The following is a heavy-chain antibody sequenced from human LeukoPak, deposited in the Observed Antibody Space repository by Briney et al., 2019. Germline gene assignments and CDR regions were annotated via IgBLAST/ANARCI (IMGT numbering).Heavy chain of an antibody. D-gene: IGHD6-13*01. CDR3: AREHSGYSSSWYVGY. V-gene: IGHV4-4*07. CDR1: GGSISGYY. J-gene: IGHJ4*02. Sequence: PSETLSLTCTVSGGSISGYYWSWIRQPAGKGLEWIGRIYTSGSTNYNPSLKSRVTMSVDTSKNQFSLKLSSVTAADTAVYFCAREHSGYSSSWYVGYWGQGTLVTVSS. CDR2: IYTSGST.